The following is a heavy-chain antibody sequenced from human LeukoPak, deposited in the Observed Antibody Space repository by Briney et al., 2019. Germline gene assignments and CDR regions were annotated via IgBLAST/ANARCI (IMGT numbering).Heavy chain of an antibody. CDR1: GGSISSYY. V-gene: IGHV4-4*09. J-gene: IGHJ5*02. Sequence: ASETLSLTCTVSGGSISSYYWSWIRQPPGKGLEWIGYIYTSGSTNYNPSLKSRVTISVDTSKNQFSLKLSSVTAADTAVYYCARTSAGDFWSGYFNWFDPWGQGTLVTVSS. CDR2: IYTSGST. D-gene: IGHD3-3*01. CDR3: ARTSAGDFWSGYFNWFDP.